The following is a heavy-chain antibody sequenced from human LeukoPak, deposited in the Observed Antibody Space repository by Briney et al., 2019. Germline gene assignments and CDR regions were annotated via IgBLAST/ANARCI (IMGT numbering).Heavy chain of an antibody. J-gene: IGHJ4*02. Sequence: GGSLRLSCAASGFTFDDYAMHWVRQAPGKGLEWVSGISWNSGSIGYADSVKGRFTISRDNAKNSLYLQMNSLRAEDTALYYCAKRPTRSHSSGWYPVDYWGQGTLVTVSS. D-gene: IGHD6-19*01. CDR3: AKRPTRSHSSGWYPVDY. CDR2: ISWNSGSI. V-gene: IGHV3-9*01. CDR1: GFTFDDYA.